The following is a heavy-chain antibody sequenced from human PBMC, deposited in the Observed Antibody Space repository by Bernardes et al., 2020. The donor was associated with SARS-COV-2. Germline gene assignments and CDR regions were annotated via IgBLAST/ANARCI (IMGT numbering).Heavy chain of an antibody. J-gene: IGHJ4*02. CDR3: SRALSFDY. CDR2: IYYSGST. Sequence: SETLSLTCTVSGGSISSYYWSWIRQPPGKGLEWIGYIYYSGSTNYNPSLKSRVTISVDTSKNQVSLKMRSVTAADTAVYYCSRALSFDYWGQGTLVTVSS. V-gene: IGHV4-59*01. CDR1: GGSISSYY. D-gene: IGHD3-9*01.